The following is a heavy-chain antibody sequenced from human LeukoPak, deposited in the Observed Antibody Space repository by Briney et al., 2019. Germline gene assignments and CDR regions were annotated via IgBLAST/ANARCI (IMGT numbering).Heavy chain of an antibody. J-gene: IGHJ3*02. CDR3: ARRRVVVASTDGASGAFDI. CDR1: GGSISSGGYY. V-gene: IGHV4-31*03. D-gene: IGHD2-15*01. Sequence: SETLSLTCTVSGGSISSGGYYWSWIRQHPGKGLEWIGYIYYSGSTYYNPSLKSRVTISVDTSKNQFSLKLSSVTAADTAVYYCARRRVVVASTDGASGAFDIWGQGTMVTVSS. CDR2: IYYSGST.